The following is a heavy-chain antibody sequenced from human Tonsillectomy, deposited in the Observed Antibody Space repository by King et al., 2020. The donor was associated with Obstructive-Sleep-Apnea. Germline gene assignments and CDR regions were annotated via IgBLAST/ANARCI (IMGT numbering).Heavy chain of an antibody. D-gene: IGHD3-16*01. J-gene: IGHJ4*02. CDR2: IRRQAYGGTT. CDR3: SRVMDDYVWGSYYY. CDR1: GFTFGDYG. V-gene: IGHV3-49*03. Sequence: QLVQSGGGLVQPWRSLRLSCTASGFTFGDYGMSWFRQAPGKGLEWVGFIRRQAYGGTTEYAASVKGRFTISRDDSKSIAYLQMNSLKTEDTAVYYCSRVMDDYVWGSYYYWGQGTLVTVSS.